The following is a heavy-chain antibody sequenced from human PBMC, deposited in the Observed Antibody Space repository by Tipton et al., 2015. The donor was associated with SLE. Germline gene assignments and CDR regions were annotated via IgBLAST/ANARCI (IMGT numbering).Heavy chain of an antibody. CDR3: AVITGTYGDWYFDL. CDR1: GGSISSFNW. D-gene: IGHD1-7*01. Sequence: TLSLTCAVSGGSISSFNWWTWIRQHPGKGLEWIGYIYYSGSTYYNPSLKSRVTISVDTSKNQFSLKLSSVTAADTAVYYSAVITGTYGDWYFDLWGRGTLVTVSS. J-gene: IGHJ2*01. CDR2: IYYSGST. V-gene: IGHV4-31*11.